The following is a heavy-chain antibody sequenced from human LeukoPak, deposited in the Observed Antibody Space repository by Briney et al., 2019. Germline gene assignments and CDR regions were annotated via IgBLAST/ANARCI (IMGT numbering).Heavy chain of an antibody. D-gene: IGHD6-19*01. CDR2: IRYDGSNK. CDR3: ARLSGIAVFY. J-gene: IGHJ4*02. Sequence: GGSLRLSCAASGFTFSSYGMHWVRQAPGKGLEWVAFIRYDGSNKYYADSVKGRFTISRDNAKNTLYLQMNSLRAEDTAVYYCARLSGIAVFYWGQGTLVTVSS. CDR1: GFTFSSYG. V-gene: IGHV3-30*02.